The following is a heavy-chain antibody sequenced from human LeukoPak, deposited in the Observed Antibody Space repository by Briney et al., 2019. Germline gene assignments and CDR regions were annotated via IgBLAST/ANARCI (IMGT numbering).Heavy chain of an antibody. CDR1: GFTFSNAW. V-gene: IGHV3-21*01. Sequence: GGSLRLSCAASGFTFSNAWMSWVRQAPGKGLEWVSSISSSSNYIFYTNSVKGRFTISRDNAKNSLYLQMNSLRAEDTAIYYCAKAYGSGSYYPDYWGQGTLVTVSS. CDR2: ISSSSNYI. CDR3: AKAYGSGSYYPDY. J-gene: IGHJ4*02. D-gene: IGHD3-10*01.